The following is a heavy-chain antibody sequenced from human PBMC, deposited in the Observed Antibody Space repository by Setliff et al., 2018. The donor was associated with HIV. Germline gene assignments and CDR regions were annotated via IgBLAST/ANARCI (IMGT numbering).Heavy chain of an antibody. Sequence: GESLTLSCKGSACSFTTFWLDWVRQMPGKGLEWKGIIYPGDSDTTCSPSFQGQVTISVDKSISTAYLQWSSLKASDSAMYYCARQTVHTTHSLDFRSPNRDYYYGMDVWGQGTTVTVSS. CDR1: ACSFTTFW. CDR2: IYPGDSDT. CDR3: ARQTVHTTHSLDFRSPNRDYYYGMDV. V-gene: IGHV5-51*01. D-gene: IGHD1-1*01. J-gene: IGHJ6*02.